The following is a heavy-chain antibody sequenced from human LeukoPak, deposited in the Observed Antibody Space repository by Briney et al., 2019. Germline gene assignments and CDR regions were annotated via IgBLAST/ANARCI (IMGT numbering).Heavy chain of an antibody. D-gene: IGHD6-13*01. CDR3: ARERDSSSWYDYSYMDV. Sequence: GGSLRLSCAASGFIFSDYYMTWIRQAPGKGLECVSYISSSGSTVHYADSVKGRFTVSRDNAENSLFLQINSLRAEGTAVYYCARERDSSSWYDYSYMDVWGKGTTVTVSS. CDR1: GFIFSDYY. CDR2: ISSSGSTV. V-gene: IGHV3-11*01. J-gene: IGHJ6*03.